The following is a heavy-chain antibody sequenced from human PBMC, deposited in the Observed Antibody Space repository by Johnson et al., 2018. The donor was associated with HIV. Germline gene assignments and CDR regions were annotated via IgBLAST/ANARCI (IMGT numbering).Heavy chain of an antibody. CDR3: AKVISTIWDDAVDI. D-gene: IGHD3-3*01. CDR2: ISGSGGST. V-gene: IGHV3-23*04. J-gene: IGHJ3*02. Sequence: VQLVESGGGLVEPGGSLRLSCTASGFTFSSYAMSWVRQALGKGLEWVSGISGSGGSTYYAGSVKGRFTISRDNSKNTVYLQMNSLRAEDTAVYYCAKVISTIWDDAVDIWGQGTMVTVSS. CDR1: GFTFSSYA.